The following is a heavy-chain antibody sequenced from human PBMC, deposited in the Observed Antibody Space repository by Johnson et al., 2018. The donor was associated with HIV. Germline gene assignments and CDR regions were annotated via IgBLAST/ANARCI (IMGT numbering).Heavy chain of an antibody. Sequence: VQLVESGGGLVQPGGSLRLSCAAAGFAVGGNYMSWVRPAPGEGLEYVSAISRDGVNTFYADSVTDRFTIFRDNSKNTLYLQMGSLRPEDMGIYYCAIPYFFDSGNYRWGQGTLVTVSS. CDR3: AIPYFFDSGNYR. D-gene: IGHD4-23*01. V-gene: IGHV3-64*07. J-gene: IGHJ3*01. CDR1: GFAVGGNY. CDR2: ISRDGVNT.